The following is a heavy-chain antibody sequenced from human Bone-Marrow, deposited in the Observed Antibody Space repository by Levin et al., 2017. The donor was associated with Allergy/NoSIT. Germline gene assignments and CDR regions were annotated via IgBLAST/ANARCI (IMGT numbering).Heavy chain of an antibody. CDR2: IDPSDSYT. Sequence: GESLKISCKGSGYTFSKYIMSWVRQLPGKGLEWMGRIDPSDSYTNYSPPFEGHVTISADESISTAYLQWSSLKASDTAMYYCATSVHLNGFDVWGRGTMVTVSS. CDR3: ATSVHLNGFDV. CDR1: GYTFSKYI. V-gene: IGHV5-10-1*01. J-gene: IGHJ3*01. D-gene: IGHD3-3*02.